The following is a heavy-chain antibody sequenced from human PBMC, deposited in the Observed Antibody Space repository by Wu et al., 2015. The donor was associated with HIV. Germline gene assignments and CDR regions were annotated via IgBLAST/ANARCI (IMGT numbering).Heavy chain of an antibody. Sequence: QVQLVQSGAEVKKPGASVKVSCKASGYTFTSYGISWVRQAPGQGLEWMGWISAYNGNTNYAQKLRGRVTMTTDTSTSTAYMELRSLRSDDTAVYYCARDRPYYYDSSGVVAFDIWGQGTMVTVSS. D-gene: IGHD3-22*01. J-gene: IGHJ3*02. CDR2: ISAYNGNT. CDR3: ARDRPYYYDSSGVVAFDI. CDR1: GYTFTSYG. V-gene: IGHV1-18*01.